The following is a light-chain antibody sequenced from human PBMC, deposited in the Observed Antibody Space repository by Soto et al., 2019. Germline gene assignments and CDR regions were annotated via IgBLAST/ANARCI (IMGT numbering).Light chain of an antibody. Sequence: IHMTHSPSTLSASVLYRVTITFLASQSISSWLAWYHQKPGKAPKLLIYKASSLESWVPSRFSGSGSGTEFTLTISSLQPDDFATYYCQQYNSYPWTFGQGTKV. CDR2: KAS. CDR1: QSISSW. J-gene: IGKJ1*01. V-gene: IGKV1-5*03. CDR3: QQYNSYPWT.